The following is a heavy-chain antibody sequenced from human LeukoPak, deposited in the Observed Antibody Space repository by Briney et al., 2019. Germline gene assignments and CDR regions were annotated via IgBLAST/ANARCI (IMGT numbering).Heavy chain of an antibody. CDR3: ATSSNAPGNH. V-gene: IGHV3-7*01. CDR2: IQKDGSDK. Sequence: PGGSLRLSCTVSGFTFSSCWMSWVRQAPGKGLEWVANIQKDGSDKHYVDSVKGRFTISRDNAKNSLNLQMNSLRAEDTAVYYCATSSNAPGNHWGQGTLVTVSS. J-gene: IGHJ5*02. D-gene: IGHD2-2*01. CDR1: GFTFSSCW.